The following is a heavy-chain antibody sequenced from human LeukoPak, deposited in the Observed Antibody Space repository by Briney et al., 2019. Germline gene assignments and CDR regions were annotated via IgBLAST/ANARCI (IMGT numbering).Heavy chain of an antibody. CDR3: ARGSFSADAPLVLDYFHH. D-gene: IGHD5-18*01. J-gene: IGHJ1*01. Sequence: ASVKVSCKTSGYTFTAYYIHWVRQAPGQGLEWMGWINPNSGDTNYGQNFQGRVTMTRDTSISTAYMELSSLRSDDTAVYYCARGSFSADAPLVLDYFHHWGQGTLVTDSS. V-gene: IGHV1-2*02. CDR1: GYTFTAYY. CDR2: INPNSGDT.